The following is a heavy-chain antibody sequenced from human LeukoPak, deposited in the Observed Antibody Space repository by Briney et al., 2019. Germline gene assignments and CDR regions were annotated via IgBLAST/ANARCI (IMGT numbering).Heavy chain of an antibody. V-gene: IGHV1-2*02. Sequence: ASVKVSCKASGYTLNAYYMHWVRQAPGQGLEWIGWINPNSGRANYAQKFQGRVTMTRDTSISTAYMELSRLRSDDTAVYYCARDPTKGYWGQGTLVTVSS. CDR1: GYTLNAYY. J-gene: IGHJ4*02. CDR2: INPNSGRA. CDR3: ARDPTKGY.